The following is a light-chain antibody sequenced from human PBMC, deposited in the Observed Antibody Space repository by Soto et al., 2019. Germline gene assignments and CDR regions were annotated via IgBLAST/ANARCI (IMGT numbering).Light chain of an antibody. J-gene: IGKJ1*01. CDR2: GAS. Sequence: EIVLTQSPGTLSLSPVERSTLSCRASQSVSNNYLAWYQQKPGQAPRLLIYGASSRATGIPDRFSGSGSGTDFTLTISRLEPEDFAVYYCQQYGSSPQTFGQGTKVDI. CDR3: QQYGSSPQT. CDR1: QSVSNNY. V-gene: IGKV3-20*01.